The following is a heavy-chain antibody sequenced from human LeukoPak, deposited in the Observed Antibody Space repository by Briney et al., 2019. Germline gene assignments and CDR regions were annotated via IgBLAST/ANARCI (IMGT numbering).Heavy chain of an antibody. Sequence: ASVKVSCKASGYTFTSYDINWVQQATGQGLEWMGWMNPNSGNTGYAQKFQGRVTTTRNTSISTAYMELSSLRSEDTAVYYCARGRILRYFDWSSYYYYYGMDVWGQGTTVTVSS. CDR1: GYTFTSYD. CDR3: ARGRILRYFDWSSYYYYYGMDV. D-gene: IGHD3-9*01. CDR2: MNPNSGNT. V-gene: IGHV1-8*01. J-gene: IGHJ6*02.